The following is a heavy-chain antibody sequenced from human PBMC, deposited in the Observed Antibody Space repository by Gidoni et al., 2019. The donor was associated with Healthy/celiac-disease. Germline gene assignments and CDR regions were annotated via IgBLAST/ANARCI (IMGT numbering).Heavy chain of an antibody. Sequence: QVQLVQSGAEVKKPGASVTVSCTASGYTFTSYYMHWVRQAPGQGLEWMGIINPSGGSTSYAQKFQGRVTMTRDTSTSTVYMELSSLRSEDTAVYYCARELSGSYYVDWGQGTLVTVSS. CDR1: GYTFTSYY. V-gene: IGHV1-46*03. D-gene: IGHD1-26*01. CDR3: ARELSGSYYVD. J-gene: IGHJ4*02. CDR2: INPSGGST.